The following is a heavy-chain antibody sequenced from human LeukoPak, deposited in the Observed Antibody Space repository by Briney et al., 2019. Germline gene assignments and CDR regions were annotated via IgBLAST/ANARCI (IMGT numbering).Heavy chain of an antibody. CDR1: GFTFSSSW. Sequence: PGGSLRLSCAASGFTFSSSWMHWVRQAPGKGLVWVARINSDGSSTNYVDSVKGRSTISRDNANNTLYLHISSLRAEDAAFYYCARERGWSFYFDSWGQGTLVTVSS. J-gene: IGHJ4*02. CDR3: ARERGWSFYFDS. CDR2: INSDGSST. V-gene: IGHV3-74*01. D-gene: IGHD6-19*01.